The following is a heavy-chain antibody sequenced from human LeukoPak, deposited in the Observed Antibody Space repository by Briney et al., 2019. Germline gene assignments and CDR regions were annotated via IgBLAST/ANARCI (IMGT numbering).Heavy chain of an antibody. CDR3: ERAAGDYVYYMYV. Sequence: ASVKVCCKASGYTFTCYYMDWVRQAPGQGLEWMGWINLNSGGTNYAQKFQGRVTMTRDTAISTDYMELRRLRSGDTDVYECERAAGDYVYYMYVWGKGTTLTISS. CDR2: INLNSGGT. CDR1: GYTFTCYY. J-gene: IGHJ6*03. V-gene: IGHV1-2*02. D-gene: IGHD4-17*01.